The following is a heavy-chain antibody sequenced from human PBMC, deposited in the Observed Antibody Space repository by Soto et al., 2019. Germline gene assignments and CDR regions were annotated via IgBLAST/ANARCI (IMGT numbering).Heavy chain of an antibody. D-gene: IGHD3-3*01. CDR2: ISTDNGNT. CDR1: GYTFTNSG. V-gene: IGHV1-18*01. CDR3: ARVFVRFLEWLGGYGMDV. J-gene: IGHJ6*02. Sequence: ASVKVSCKASGYTFTNSGISWVRQAPGQGLEWMGWISTDNGNTNYAQHLQGRVSMTTDTSTSTAYMDLRSLRSDDTAVYYCARVFVRFLEWLGGYGMDVWGQGTTVTV.